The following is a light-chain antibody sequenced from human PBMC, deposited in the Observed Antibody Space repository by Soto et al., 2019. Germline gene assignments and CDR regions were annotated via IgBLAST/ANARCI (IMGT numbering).Light chain of an antibody. Sequence: QSVLTQPRSVSGSPGQSVTISCTGTSSDVGGYNYVSWYQQHPGKAPKLMIYDVTNRPSGVSNRFSGSKSGNTASLTISGLQAEDEADYYCSSYTSISTYVFGTGTKLTVL. V-gene: IGLV2-14*01. CDR1: SSDVGGYNY. CDR2: DVT. CDR3: SSYTSISTYV. J-gene: IGLJ1*01.